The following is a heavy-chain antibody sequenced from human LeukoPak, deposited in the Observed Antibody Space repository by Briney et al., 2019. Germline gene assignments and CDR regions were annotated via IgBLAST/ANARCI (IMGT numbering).Heavy chain of an antibody. Sequence: PSETLSLTCTVYGGSISSGGYYWSWIRQHPGKDLEWIGYIYYSGSTYYNPSLKSRVTISVDTSKNQFSLKLSSVTAADTAVYYCARGRLEMATKPRADYYMDVWGKGTTVTVSS. J-gene: IGHJ6*03. CDR3: ARGRLEMATKPRADYYMDV. D-gene: IGHD5-24*01. CDR1: GGSISSGGYY. V-gene: IGHV4-31*03. CDR2: IYYSGST.